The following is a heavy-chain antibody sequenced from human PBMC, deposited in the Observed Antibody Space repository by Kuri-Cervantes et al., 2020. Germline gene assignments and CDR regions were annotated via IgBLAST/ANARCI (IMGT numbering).Heavy chain of an antibody. D-gene: IGHD3-22*01. J-gene: IGHJ6*03. CDR2: IYTSGST. CDR3: ARDLPYDSSGYTLGYYYMDV. V-gene: IGHV4-4*07. CDR1: GGSISSSYY. Sequence: SETLSLTCAVSGGSISSSYYWSWIRQPAGKGLEWIGRIYTSGSTNYDPSLKSRVTISVDKSKNQFSLKLSSVTAADTAVYYCARDLPYDSSGYTLGYYYMDVWGKGTTVTVSS.